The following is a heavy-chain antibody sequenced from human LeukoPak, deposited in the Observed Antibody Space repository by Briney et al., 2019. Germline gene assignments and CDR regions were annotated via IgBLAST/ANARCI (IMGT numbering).Heavy chain of an antibody. CDR2: ISNSDSTV. CDR3: VRVEDDYGDYYYGMDV. D-gene: IGHD4-17*01. CDR1: GFTFSSYE. V-gene: IGHV3-48*03. J-gene: IGHJ6*02. Sequence: PGGSLRLSCAASGFTFSSYEMNWVRQAPGKGLEWVSYISNSDSTVHYADSVKGRFTIPRDNAQNSLYLQMSSLRAEDTAVYYCVRVEDDYGDYYYGMDVWGQGTMVTVSS.